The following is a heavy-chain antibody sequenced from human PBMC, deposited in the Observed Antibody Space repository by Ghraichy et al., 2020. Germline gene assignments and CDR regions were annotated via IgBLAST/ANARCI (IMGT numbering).Heavy chain of an antibody. V-gene: IGHV4-4*07. J-gene: IGHJ4*02. CDR3: ARDSSGWVFDY. CDR1: GGSISSYY. CDR2: IYTSGST. D-gene: IGHD6-19*01. Sequence: SETLSLTCSVSGGSISSYYWSWIRQPARQGLEWIGRIYTSGSTNSNPSLKSRVTMSVDTSKTQFSLKLSSVTAADTAVYYCARDSSGWVFDYWGQGTLVTVSS.